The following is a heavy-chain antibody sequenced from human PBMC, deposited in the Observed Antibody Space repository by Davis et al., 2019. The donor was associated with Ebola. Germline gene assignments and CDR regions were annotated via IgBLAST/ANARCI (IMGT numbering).Heavy chain of an antibody. CDR1: GFTFSTYA. J-gene: IGHJ3*02. CDR3: ARVDANAFDI. CDR2: ISSGGGAP. D-gene: IGHD5-24*01. Sequence: GGSLRLSCAASGFTFSTYAMGWVRQAPGKGLEWVSDISSGGGAPYYADSVKGRFTISRDNSKNTLYLQMNSLRAEDTAVYYCARVDANAFDIWGQGTMVTVSS. V-gene: IGHV3-23*01.